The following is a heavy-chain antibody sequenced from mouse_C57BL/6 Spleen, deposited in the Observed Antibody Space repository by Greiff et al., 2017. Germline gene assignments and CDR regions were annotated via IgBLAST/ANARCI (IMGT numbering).Heavy chain of an antibody. V-gene: IGHV1-11*01. CDR2: IHPVSGAT. CDR3: ERGYFFDY. CDR1: GYTFTAHI. J-gene: IGHJ2*01. Sequence: QVQLQQSGAELASPGASVTLSCKASGYTFTAHIMNWVKKRPGQGLEWIGRIHPVSGATNYNQKFMGKATFTVDRSSSTGYMVLNSLTSEDSAVYYCERGYFFDYWGQGTTLTVSS. D-gene: IGHD3-2*02.